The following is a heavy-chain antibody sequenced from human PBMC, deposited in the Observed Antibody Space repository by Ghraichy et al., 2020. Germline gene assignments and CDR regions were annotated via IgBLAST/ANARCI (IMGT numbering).Heavy chain of an antibody. D-gene: IGHD3-3*01. CDR1: GYTFSNYG. CDR2: ASAYRGNT. V-gene: IGHV1-18*01. CDR3: ARDRAPYYELWSDAFDL. J-gene: IGHJ3*01. Sequence: ASVKVSCKASGYTFSNYGVNWVRQAPGQGLEWMGWASAYRGNTNYAQKVQGRVTMTTDTSTSTAYMELRSLVSDDTAVYYCARDRAPYYELWSDAFDLWGQGTMVTVSS.